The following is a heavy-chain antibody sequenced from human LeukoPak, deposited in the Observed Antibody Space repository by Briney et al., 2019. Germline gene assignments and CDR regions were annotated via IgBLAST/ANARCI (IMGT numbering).Heavy chain of an antibody. CDR3: ARFGYSYAPDY. D-gene: IGHD5-18*01. V-gene: IGHV3-7*05. Sequence: PGGSLRLSCAASGFTFPPYWMGWVRQAPGKGLEWVANINPDGSDKYYVASVKGRFTISRDNARNSLYLQVNSLRDEDTAVYYCARFGYSYAPDYWGQGTLVTVSS. CDR1: GFTFPPYW. J-gene: IGHJ4*02. CDR2: INPDGSDK.